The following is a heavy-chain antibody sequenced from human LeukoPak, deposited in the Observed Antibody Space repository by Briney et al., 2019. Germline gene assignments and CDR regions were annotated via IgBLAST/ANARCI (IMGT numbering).Heavy chain of an antibody. CDR3: ARAQARTLGY. CDR2: INPNSGDT. D-gene: IGHD6-6*01. CDR1: GYTFTGYF. J-gene: IGHJ4*02. Sequence: VASVKVSCKASGYTFTGYFMHWVRQAPGQGLERMGWINPNSGDTNYAQKFQGRVTMTRDTSISTAYMELTRLRSDDTAVYYCARAQARTLGYWGQGTLVTVSS. V-gene: IGHV1-2*02.